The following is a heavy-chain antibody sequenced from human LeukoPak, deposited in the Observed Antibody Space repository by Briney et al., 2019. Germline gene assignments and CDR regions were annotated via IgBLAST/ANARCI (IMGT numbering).Heavy chain of an antibody. CDR2: IYYSGST. Sequence: SETLSLTCTVSGGSISTYYWSWVRQPPGKGLGWIGYIYYSGSTNYNPSLKSRVTISVDTSKNQFSLKLSSVTAADTAVYYCARYYYDRSGYCFDYWGQGTLVTVSS. CDR3: ARYYYDRSGYCFDY. CDR1: GGSISTYY. V-gene: IGHV4-59*08. D-gene: IGHD3-22*01. J-gene: IGHJ4*02.